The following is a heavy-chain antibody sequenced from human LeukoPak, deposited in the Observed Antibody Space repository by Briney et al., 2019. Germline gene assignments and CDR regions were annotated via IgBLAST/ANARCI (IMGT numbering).Heavy chain of an antibody. V-gene: IGHV3-7*01. CDR2: IKQDGSEK. CDR3: ASPFMITFGGVIDTDY. J-gene: IGHJ4*02. D-gene: IGHD3-16*02. Sequence: GGSLRLSCAASGFTFSSYWMSWVRQAPGKGLEWVANIKQDGSEKYYVDSVKGRFTISRDSAKNSLYLQMNSLRAEDTAVYYCASPFMITFGGVIDTDYWGQGTLVTVSS. CDR1: GFTFSSYW.